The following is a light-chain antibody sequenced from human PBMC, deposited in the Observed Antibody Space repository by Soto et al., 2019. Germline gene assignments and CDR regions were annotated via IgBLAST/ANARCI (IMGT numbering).Light chain of an antibody. V-gene: IGKV3-20*01. CDR2: GRS. CDR3: QQYCNAPFT. Sequence: EIVLPQSPGPLSLSPGNSAALSCRASQSVTGDKVAWYQQRPGQAPRLLIYGRSTRATDIPARFRGSGSGTDYTLTINRLEPEDFEMYYCQQYCNAPFTFGQGTKLEI. CDR1: QSVTGDK. J-gene: IGKJ2*01.